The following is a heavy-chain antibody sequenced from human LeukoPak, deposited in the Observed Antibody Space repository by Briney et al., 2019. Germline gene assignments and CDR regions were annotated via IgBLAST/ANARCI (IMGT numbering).Heavy chain of an antibody. D-gene: IGHD2-2*01. CDR3: ARRYIVVVPAARVAGEYYFDY. V-gene: IGHV3-7*01. Sequence: PGGSLRLSCAASGFTFSSYWMSWVRQAPGKGLEWVANIKQDGSEKYYVDSVKGRFTISRDNAKNSLYLQMNSLRAEDTAVYYCARRYIVVVPAARVAGEYYFDYWAREPWSPSPQ. J-gene: IGHJ4*02. CDR2: IKQDGSEK. CDR1: GFTFSSYW.